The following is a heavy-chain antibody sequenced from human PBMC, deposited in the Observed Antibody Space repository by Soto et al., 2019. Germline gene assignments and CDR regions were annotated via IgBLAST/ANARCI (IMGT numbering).Heavy chain of an antibody. CDR1: GGSISSYY. V-gene: IGHV4-59*08. CDR3: ARHNFWTGTTSFYMDV. Sequence: SETLSLTYTVSGGSISSYYWSWIRQPPGKGLEWIGYIYYSGSTNYNPSLKSRVTISVDTSKNQFSLKLSSVTAADTAVYYCARHNFWTGTTSFYMDVWGRGTTVTVSS. CDR2: IYYSGST. J-gene: IGHJ6*03. D-gene: IGHD1-7*01.